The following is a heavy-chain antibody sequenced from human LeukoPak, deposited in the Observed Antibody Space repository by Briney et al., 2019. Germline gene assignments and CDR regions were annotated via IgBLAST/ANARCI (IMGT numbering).Heavy chain of an antibody. CDR1: GVPISSGGYY. V-gene: IGHV4-61*08. D-gene: IGHD1-7*01. J-gene: IGHJ5*02. Sequence: SQTLSLTCTVSGVPISSGGYYWSWIRQPPGKGLEWIGYIYYSGSTNYNPSLKSRVTISVDTSKNQFSLKLSSVTAADTAVYYCARQELGWFDPWGQGTLVTVSS. CDR3: ARQELGWFDP. CDR2: IYYSGST.